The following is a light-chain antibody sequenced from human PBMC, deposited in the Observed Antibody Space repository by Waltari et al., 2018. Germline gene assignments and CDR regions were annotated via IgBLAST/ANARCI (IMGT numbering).Light chain of an antibody. Sequence: EIVLTQSPGTLSLSPGERATLSCRASQSVTSNYLAWYQQKPGQPPSLLIYGASTRATGIPDRFSGSGSGTDFTLTISSVEPEDFAVYYCQRYGSSPLVSFGRGTKV. V-gene: IGKV3-20*01. CDR1: QSVTSNY. CDR3: QRYGSSPLVS. CDR2: GAS. J-gene: IGKJ3*01.